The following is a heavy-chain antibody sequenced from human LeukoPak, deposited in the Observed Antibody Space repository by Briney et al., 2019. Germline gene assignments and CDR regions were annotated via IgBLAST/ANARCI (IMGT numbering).Heavy chain of an antibody. CDR2: ISGSGSST. J-gene: IGHJ4*02. D-gene: IGHD5-24*01. V-gene: IGHV3-23*01. Sequence: GGSLRLSCAASGFTFSSYAMSWVRQAPGKGLEWVSSISGSGSSTYYADSVKGRFTISRDNSKNTLYLQMNSLRAEDTALYYCAKEGGDGYNYVDYWGQGTLVTVSS. CDR3: AKEGGDGYNYVDY. CDR1: GFTFSSYA.